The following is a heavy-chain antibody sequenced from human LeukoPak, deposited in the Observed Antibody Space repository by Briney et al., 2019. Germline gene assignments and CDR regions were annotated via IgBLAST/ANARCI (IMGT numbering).Heavy chain of an antibody. CDR2: IGAGGKTT. CDR1: GFTVSSNY. V-gene: IGHV3-23*01. J-gene: IGHJ4*02. D-gene: IGHD2-2*01. Sequence: GGSLRLSCAASGFTVSSNYMSWVRQAPGKGLEWVSAIGAGGKTTYYADSVKGRFTISRDNSKNTLFLQMNTLRAEDTALYYCAKDTKYSTSWSPFDYWGQGTLVTVSS. CDR3: AKDTKYSTSWSPFDY.